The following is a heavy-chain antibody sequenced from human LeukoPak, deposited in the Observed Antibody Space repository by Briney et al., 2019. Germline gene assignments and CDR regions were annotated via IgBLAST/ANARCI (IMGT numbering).Heavy chain of an antibody. D-gene: IGHD3-10*01. Sequence: GGSLRLSCAASGFTFRSYEMNWVRQAPGKGLEWVSYISSSGSTIYYADSVKGRFTISRDNAKNSLYLQMNSLRAEDTAVYYCVRVVRGEYYYGMDVWGQGTTVTVSS. V-gene: IGHV3-48*03. CDR3: VRVVRGEYYYGMDV. CDR1: GFTFRSYE. CDR2: ISSSGSTI. J-gene: IGHJ6*02.